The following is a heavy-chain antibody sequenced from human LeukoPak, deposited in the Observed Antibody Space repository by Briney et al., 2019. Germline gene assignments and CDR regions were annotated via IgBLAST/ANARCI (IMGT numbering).Heavy chain of an antibody. CDR2: IYHSGST. CDR3: ARVGYTRLYYFDY. J-gene: IGHJ4*02. CDR1: GYSISSGYY. Sequence: PSETLSLTCTVSGYSISSGYYRGWIRQPPGKGLAWIGSIYHSGSTYYNPSLKSRVTISVDTSKNQFSLKLSSVTAADTAVYHCARVGYTRLYYFDYWGQGTLVTVSS. D-gene: IGHD2-2*02. V-gene: IGHV4-38-2*02.